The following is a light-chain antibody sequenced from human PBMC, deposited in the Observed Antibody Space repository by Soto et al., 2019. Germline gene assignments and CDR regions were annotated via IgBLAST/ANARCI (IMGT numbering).Light chain of an antibody. J-gene: IGKJ1*01. CDR3: QQYHNWPPWT. CDR2: GAS. Sequence: EIVMTQSPATLSVSPGERVTLSCRASQSVTSNLAWYQQKPGQAPRLLIYGASTRATAIPARFSGSGSGTDFTLTISSLQSEDFAVYYCQQYHNWPPWTFGQGTKVEIK. V-gene: IGKV3-15*01. CDR1: QSVTSN.